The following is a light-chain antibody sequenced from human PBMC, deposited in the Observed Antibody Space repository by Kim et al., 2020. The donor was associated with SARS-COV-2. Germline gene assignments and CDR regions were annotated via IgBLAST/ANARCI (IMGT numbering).Light chain of an antibody. J-gene: IGKJ1*01. CDR2: GAS. Sequence: EIVMTQSPATLSVSPGERATLSCRASQSVSSNLAWYQQSPGLAPRLLIYGASTRATGVPARFSGSGSGTEFTLTISSLQSEDFAVYYCQQYKNWPRTFGQGTKVDIK. CDR1: QSVSSN. CDR3: QQYKNWPRT. V-gene: IGKV3-15*01.